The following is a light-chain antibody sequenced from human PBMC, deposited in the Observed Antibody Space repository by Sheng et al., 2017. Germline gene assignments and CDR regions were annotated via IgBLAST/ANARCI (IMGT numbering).Light chain of an antibody. J-gene: IGLJ1*01. CDR2: QDS. CDR3: QAWDSRGDV. V-gene: IGLV3-1*01. CDR1: KLGDKY. Sequence: SYELTQPPSVSVSPGQTASITCSGDKLGDKYACWYQQKPGQSPVLVIYQDSKRPSGIPERFSGSNSGNTATLTISGTQAMDEADYYCQAWDSRGDVFGTGTKVTVL.